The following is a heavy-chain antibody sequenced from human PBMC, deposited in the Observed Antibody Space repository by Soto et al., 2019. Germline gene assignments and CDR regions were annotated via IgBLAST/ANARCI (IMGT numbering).Heavy chain of an antibody. D-gene: IGHD2-8*01. V-gene: IGHV1-18*01. J-gene: IGHJ2*01. CDR1: GYTLDNHA. CDR3: ARGTKGAGGWYFDL. Sequence: QIQVVQSEVEVKRPGASVRISCKASGYTLDNHAITWVRQAPGQGLEWMGWIGALLYNDATNYARKFQGRLTMARDTSPNTVYMDLGSLRSDEKAIYYCARGTKGAGGWYFDLWGRGTLVVVSS. CDR2: IGALLYNDAT.